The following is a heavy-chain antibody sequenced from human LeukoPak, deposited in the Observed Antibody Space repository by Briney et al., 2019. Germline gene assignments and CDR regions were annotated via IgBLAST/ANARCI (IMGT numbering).Heavy chain of an antibody. V-gene: IGHV4-4*08. J-gene: IGHJ3*02. CDR1: GGSISTNY. D-gene: IGHD2-2*02. CDR2: IYTTGRT. CDR3: ARLLHCYKSGAPHIFDI. Sequence: SETLSLTCSVSGGSISTNYWTWIRQSPGRGLEYIGHIYTTGRTKYNPSLKRRLTISLDTSNNHFSLQLTSVTAADTAVYYCARLLHCYKSGAPHIFDIWREGRMV.